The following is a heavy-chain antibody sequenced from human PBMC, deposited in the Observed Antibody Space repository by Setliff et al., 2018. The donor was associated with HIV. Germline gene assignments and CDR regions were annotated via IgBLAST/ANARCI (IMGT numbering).Heavy chain of an antibody. CDR1: RGSFSHYY. D-gene: IGHD2-15*01. J-gene: IGHJ5*02. Sequence: SETLSLTCAVYRGSFSHYYWTWIRQSPGKGLEWIAEINQERTTFYNPSLKSRLIMSLDTSKNQFSLKLTSVTAADTAVYYCVKAVAAPSWFDPWGQGTLVTVSS. CDR3: VKAVAAPSWFDP. V-gene: IGHV4-34*01. CDR2: INQERTT.